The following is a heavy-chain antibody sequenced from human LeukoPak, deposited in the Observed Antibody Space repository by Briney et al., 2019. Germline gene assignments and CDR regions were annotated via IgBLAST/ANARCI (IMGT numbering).Heavy chain of an antibody. D-gene: IGHD3-22*01. V-gene: IGHV1-69*04. CDR3: ARVDHGGSSGYYRDY. CDR2: IIPILGIA. CDR1: GGTFSSYA. Sequence: ASVKVSSTASGGTFSSYAIRWVRQAPGQGLEWMGRIIPILGIANYAQKFQGRVTITADKSTSTAYMELSSLRSEDTAVYYCARVDHGGSSGYYRDYWGQGTLVTVSS. J-gene: IGHJ4*02.